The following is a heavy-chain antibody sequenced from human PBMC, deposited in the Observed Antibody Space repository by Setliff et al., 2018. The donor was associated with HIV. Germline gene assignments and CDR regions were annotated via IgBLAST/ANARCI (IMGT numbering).Heavy chain of an antibody. CDR1: GFNYNNFA. Sequence: GASLKISCEVSGFNYNNFAMNWVRQAPGKGLEWVSSSGNTGTSSYYADSVKGRFTISRDTSKNSLFLEMTSLRGEDTAIYYCVRDSYSFYDGTYSYFPLDSWGQGTLVTVSS. CDR2: SGNTGTSS. D-gene: IGHD3-22*01. J-gene: IGHJ4*02. CDR3: VRDSYSFYDGTYSYFPLDS. V-gene: IGHV3-23*01.